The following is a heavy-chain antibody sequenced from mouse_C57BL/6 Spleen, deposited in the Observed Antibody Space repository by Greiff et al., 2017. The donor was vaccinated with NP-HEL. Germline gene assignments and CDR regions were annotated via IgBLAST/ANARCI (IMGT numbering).Heavy chain of an antibody. Sequence: VQLHQSGPELVKPGASVKISCKASGYAFSSSWMNWVKQRPGKGLEWIGRIYPGDGDTNYNGKFKGKATLTADKSSSTAYMQLSSLTSEDSAVYFCAREGLLDAMDYWGQGTSVTVSS. CDR1: GYAFSSSW. CDR2: IYPGDGDT. D-gene: IGHD2-3*01. J-gene: IGHJ4*01. V-gene: IGHV1-82*01. CDR3: AREGLLDAMDY.